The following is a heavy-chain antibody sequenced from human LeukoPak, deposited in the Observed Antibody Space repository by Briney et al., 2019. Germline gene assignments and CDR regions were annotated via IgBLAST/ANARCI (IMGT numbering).Heavy chain of an antibody. V-gene: IGHV4-4*07. J-gene: IGHJ4*02. Sequence: SETLSLTCTVSGGSISSYYWSWIRQPAGKGLEWIGHISSSGSTNYNPSLRSRVTMSVDTSKNQFSLRVNFVTAADTAVYFCARESSSGWSLGHWGQGILLTVSS. CDR3: ARESSSGWSLGH. D-gene: IGHD6-19*01. CDR2: ISSSGST. CDR1: GGSISSYY.